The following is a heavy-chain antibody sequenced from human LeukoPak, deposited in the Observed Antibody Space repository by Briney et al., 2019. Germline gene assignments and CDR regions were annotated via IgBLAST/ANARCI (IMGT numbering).Heavy chain of an antibody. Sequence: PGGSLRLSCAASGFTFSSYEMNWVRQDPGKGLVWVARINRDGSTSSYADSVKGRFTISRDNAKNTLYLQMNSLRAEDTAVYYCVRGSNGFDYWGQGTLVTVSA. CDR1: GFTFSSYE. D-gene: IGHD6-13*01. V-gene: IGHV3-74*01. CDR2: INRDGSTS. J-gene: IGHJ4*02. CDR3: VRGSNGFDY.